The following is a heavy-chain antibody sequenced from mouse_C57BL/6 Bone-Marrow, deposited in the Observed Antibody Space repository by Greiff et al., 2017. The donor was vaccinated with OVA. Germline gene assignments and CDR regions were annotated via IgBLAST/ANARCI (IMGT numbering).Heavy chain of an antibody. J-gene: IGHJ4*01. D-gene: IGHD2-1*01. CDR1: GYTFTSYW. V-gene: IGHV1-7*01. CDR3: ERSDYGNTPYAMDY. CDR2: LNPSSGYT. Sequence: LVESGAELAKPGASVKLSCKASGYTFTSYWMHWVNQRPGQGLEWIGYLNPSSGYTTSNQKFKDKATLTADKSSSKADMQLSSRTYEDSAVYYCERSDYGNTPYAMDYWGQGTSVTVSS.